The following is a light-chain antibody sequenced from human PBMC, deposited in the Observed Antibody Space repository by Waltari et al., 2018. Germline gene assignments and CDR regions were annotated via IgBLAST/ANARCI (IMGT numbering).Light chain of an antibody. Sequence: QSALTQPRSVSGSLGQSVTISCTGAGSDVGRYNYVSWYQQLPGKAPKLMIYDVTTRPSGVPDRFSGSKSGNTASLTISGLQADDEADYYCCSYAGTYTVILFGGGTRLTDL. J-gene: IGLJ2*01. CDR3: CSYAGTYTVIL. CDR1: GSDVGRYNY. CDR2: DVT. V-gene: IGLV2-11*01.